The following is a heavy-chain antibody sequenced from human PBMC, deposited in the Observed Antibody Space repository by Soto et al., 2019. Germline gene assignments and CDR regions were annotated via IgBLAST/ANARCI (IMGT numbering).Heavy chain of an antibody. D-gene: IGHD3-3*01. J-gene: IGHJ4*02. CDR3: ATGQARSGPNYLDY. V-gene: IGHV3-23*01. CDR1: GFTFSSYA. CDR2: VSVSGGNT. Sequence: EVELLDSGGGLVQPGGSLRLSCAASGFTFSSYAMSWVRQAPGEGLEWVSTVSVSGGNTYYADSVKGRFTISRDNSKNTLYLQINSLGAEDTAVYICATGQARSGPNYLDYWGQGALASVSS.